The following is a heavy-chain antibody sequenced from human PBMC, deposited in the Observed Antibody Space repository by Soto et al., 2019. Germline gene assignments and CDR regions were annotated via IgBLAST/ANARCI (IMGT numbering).Heavy chain of an antibody. CDR2: ISYDGSNK. D-gene: IGHD3-16*01. V-gene: IGHV3-30-3*01. Sequence: PGGSLRLSCTASGFTFSSYAMHWVRQAPGKGLEWVAVISYDGSNKYYADSVKGRFTISRDNSKNTLYLQMNSLRAEDTAVYYCVGSYYYYYGMDVWGQGTTVTVSS. J-gene: IGHJ6*02. CDR1: GFTFSSYA. CDR3: VGSYYYYYGMDV.